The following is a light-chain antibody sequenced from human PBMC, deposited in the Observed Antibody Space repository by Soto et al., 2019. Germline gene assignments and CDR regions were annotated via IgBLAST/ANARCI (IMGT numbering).Light chain of an antibody. CDR2: GAS. V-gene: IGKV3-20*01. J-gene: IGKJ2*01. Sequence: EIVLTQSPGTLSLSPGERATLSCRASQSVSSSFLAWYQQKPGQAPRLLIYGASSRATGIPDRFSGSGSGTHFPLTISSLEPEDFSVYYCQQYYTSPYTFGQGPQLEIK. CDR1: QSVSSSF. CDR3: QQYYTSPYT.